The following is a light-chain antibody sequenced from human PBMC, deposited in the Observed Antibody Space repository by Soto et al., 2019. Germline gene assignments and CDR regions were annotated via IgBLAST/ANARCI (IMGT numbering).Light chain of an antibody. CDR1: SSNIGSIA. J-gene: IGLJ2*01. CDR3: AAWDDSLNGVV. CDR2: SSN. V-gene: IGLV1-44*01. Sequence: QSVLTQPPSASGTPGQRVTISCSGSSSNIGSIAINWYQQLPGTAPKLLMHSSNQRPSGVPDRFSGSKSGTSASLAISGLQSEDEADYYCAAWDDSLNGVVFGGGTKVTVL.